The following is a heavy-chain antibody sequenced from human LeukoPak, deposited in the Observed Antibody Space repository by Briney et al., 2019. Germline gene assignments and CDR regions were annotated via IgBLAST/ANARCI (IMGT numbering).Heavy chain of an antibody. Sequence: GGSLRLSCAASGFTFSSYAMSWVRQAPGKGLEWVSAISGSGGSTYYADSVKGRFTISRDNSKNTLYLQMNSLRDEDTAVYYCAKDVIATGTSALDIWGQGTMVTVSS. CDR2: ISGSGGST. CDR3: AKDVIATGTSALDI. V-gene: IGHV3-23*01. D-gene: IGHD2-21*01. CDR1: GFTFSSYA. J-gene: IGHJ3*02.